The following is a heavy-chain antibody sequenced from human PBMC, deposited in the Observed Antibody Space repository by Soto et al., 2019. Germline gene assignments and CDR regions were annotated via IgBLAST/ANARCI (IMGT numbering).Heavy chain of an antibody. J-gene: IGHJ4*02. CDR1: GFTFSSYG. Sequence: QVQLVESGGGVVQPGRSLRLSCAASGFTFSSYGMHWVRQAPGKGLEWVAVISYDGSNKYYADSVKGRFTISRDNSKNTLYLQMNSLRAEDTAVYYCAKDPTSYDILTHGGLRPDYWGQGTLVTVSS. D-gene: IGHD3-9*01. V-gene: IGHV3-30*18. CDR2: ISYDGSNK. CDR3: AKDPTSYDILTHGGLRPDY.